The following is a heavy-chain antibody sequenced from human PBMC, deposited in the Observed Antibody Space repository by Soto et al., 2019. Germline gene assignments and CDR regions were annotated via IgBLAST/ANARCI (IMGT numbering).Heavy chain of an antibody. V-gene: IGHV3-48*01. CDR1: GFTFSTFN. Sequence: EVQLVESGGGLVQPGGSLRLSCAASGFTFSTFNMNWVRQAPGKGLEWVSYISSGSNTIYYADSVRGRFTISRDNAKNSLYLQMNSLRAEDTAVYYCTRCSGGTCYSHAFDVWGQGTTVTVSS. CDR2: ISSGSNTI. D-gene: IGHD2-15*01. J-gene: IGHJ3*01. CDR3: TRCSGGTCYSHAFDV.